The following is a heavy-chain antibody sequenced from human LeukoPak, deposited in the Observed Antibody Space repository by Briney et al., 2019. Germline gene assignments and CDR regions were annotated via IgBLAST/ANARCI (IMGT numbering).Heavy chain of an antibody. V-gene: IGHV4-4*07. J-gene: IGHJ4*02. D-gene: IGHD6-19*01. CDR3: ARGSDRRNLDY. CDR2: IHISVTT. Sequence: SETLSLTCTVPGASISSYYWSWIRQPAGKGLEWIGRIHISVTTNYNPSLQSRVTMSLDTSKNQFSLNLSSVTAADTAVYYCARGSDRRNLDYWGQGTLVTVSS. CDR1: GASISSYY.